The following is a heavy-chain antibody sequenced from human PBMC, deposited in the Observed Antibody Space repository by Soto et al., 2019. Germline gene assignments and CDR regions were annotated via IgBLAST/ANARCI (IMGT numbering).Heavy chain of an antibody. CDR2: ISGSGGST. CDR3: AKDAMYSSSWSRMGGTEYFQH. D-gene: IGHD6-13*01. Sequence: GALRLSCAASVFTFSSYAMSWVRQAPGKGLEWVSAISGSGGSTYYADSVKGRFTISRDNSKNTLYLQMNSLRAEDTAVYYCAKDAMYSSSWSRMGGTEYFQHWGQGTLVTVSS. CDR1: VFTFSSYA. V-gene: IGHV3-23*01. J-gene: IGHJ1*01.